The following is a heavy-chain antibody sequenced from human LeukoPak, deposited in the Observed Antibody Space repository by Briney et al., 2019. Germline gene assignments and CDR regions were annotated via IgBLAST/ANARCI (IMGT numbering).Heavy chain of an antibody. CDR3: ARAGVGATGGWFDP. CDR1: GGSVSSSSYY. CDR2: IYYDGST. Sequence: SETLSLTCTVSGGSVSSSSYYWGWIRQPPGKGLEWIGTIYYDGSTYYNPSLKSRVTISVDTSKNQFSLKLSSVTAADTAVYYCARAGVGATGGWFDPWGQGTLVTVSS. V-gene: IGHV4-39*07. J-gene: IGHJ5*02. D-gene: IGHD1-26*01.